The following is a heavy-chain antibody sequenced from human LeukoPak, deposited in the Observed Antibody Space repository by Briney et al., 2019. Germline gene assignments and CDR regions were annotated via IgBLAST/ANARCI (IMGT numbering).Heavy chain of an antibody. V-gene: IGHV3-48*03. CDR2: ISNSGTTV. CDR3: AKGDGYSSPWYFDL. CDR1: GLTFSNYD. J-gene: IGHJ4*02. Sequence: GGSLRLSCAASGLTFSNYDVNWVHQAPGKGLEWVSYISNSGTTVYHADSVKGRFTISRDNAKNSVSLQLDSLRAEDTAIYYCAKGDGYSSPWYFDLWGQGTLVSVSS. D-gene: IGHD5-18*01.